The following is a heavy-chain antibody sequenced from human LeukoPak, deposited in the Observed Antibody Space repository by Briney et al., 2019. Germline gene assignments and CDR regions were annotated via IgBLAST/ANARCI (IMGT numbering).Heavy chain of an antibody. CDR1: GYTFTSYA. CDR3: ARLDGYSSSSRYYGMDV. CDR2: IIPIFGTA. Sequence: SVKVSCKPSGYTFTSYAISWVRQAPGQGLEWMGGIIPIFGTANYAQKFQGRVTITADESTSTAYMELSSLRSEDTAVYYCARLDGYSSSSRYYGMDVWGQGTTVTVSS. J-gene: IGHJ6*02. V-gene: IGHV1-69*13. D-gene: IGHD6-13*01.